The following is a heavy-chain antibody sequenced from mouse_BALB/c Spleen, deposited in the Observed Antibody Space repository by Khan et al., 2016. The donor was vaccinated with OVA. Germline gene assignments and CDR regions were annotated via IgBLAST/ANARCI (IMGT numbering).Heavy chain of an antibody. CDR1: GYSFTGYF. CDR3: ANNYRSDLDY. V-gene: IGHV1-20*02. D-gene: IGHD1-1*01. J-gene: IGHJ2*01. CDR2: INPHIGET. Sequence: VRLQQSGPELVKPGASVKISCKATGYSFTGYFMNWVMQSHGKSLEWIGRINPHIGETFYNQKFKGKATLTVDESSNTTNMELQGLASEDSAVYYWANNYRSDLDYWGQGTILTVSS.